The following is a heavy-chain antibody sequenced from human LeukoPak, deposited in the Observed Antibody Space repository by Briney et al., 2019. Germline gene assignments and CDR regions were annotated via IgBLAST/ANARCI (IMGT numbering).Heavy chain of an antibody. J-gene: IGHJ4*02. CDR3: ARGTLVGYSSSSGPRHFDY. V-gene: IGHV4-34*01. Sequence: SETLSLTCAVYGGSLSGYYWSWVRQPPGKGLEWIGEINHSGSTNYNPSLKSRVTISVDTSKNQFSLKLSSVTAAHTAVYSCARGTLVGYSSSSGPRHFDYWGQGTLVTVSS. CDR1: GGSLSGYY. D-gene: IGHD6-6*01. CDR2: INHSGST.